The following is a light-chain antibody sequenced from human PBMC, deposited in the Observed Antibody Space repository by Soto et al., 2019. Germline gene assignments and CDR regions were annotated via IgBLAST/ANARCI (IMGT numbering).Light chain of an antibody. CDR1: QGVRDD. J-gene: IGKJ4*01. CDR2: SAS. V-gene: IGKV1-6*01. Sequence: IQMTQSPSSLSASVGDRVTITCRASQGVRDDVGWYQQKPGKAPKLLIYSASTLQSGVPSRFIGRGSGTDFTLTISGQQPEDFATYYGLQESNYPLTFGGGTKVESK. CDR3: LQESNYPLT.